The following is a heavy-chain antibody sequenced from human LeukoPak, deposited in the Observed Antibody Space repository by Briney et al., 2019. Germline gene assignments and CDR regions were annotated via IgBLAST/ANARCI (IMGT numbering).Heavy chain of an antibody. V-gene: IGHV3-74*01. CDR1: GFTFSSYW. CDR2: INSDGSIT. Sequence: PGGSLRLSCAASGFTFSSYWMHWVRQAPGQGLVWVSRINSDGSITSYADSVKGRFTISRDNAKNTLYLQMNSLRAEDTAVYYCARGTGYSVFDMWGQGTMVTVSS. D-gene: IGHD1-26*01. CDR3: ARGTGYSVFDM. J-gene: IGHJ3*02.